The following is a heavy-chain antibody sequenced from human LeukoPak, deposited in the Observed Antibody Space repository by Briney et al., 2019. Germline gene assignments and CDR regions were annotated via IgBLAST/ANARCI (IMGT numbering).Heavy chain of an antibody. J-gene: IGHJ4*02. CDR1: GYTFTSYG. V-gene: IGHV1-18*01. Sequence: ASVKVSCKASGYTFTSYGISWVRQAPGQGLEWMGWISAYNGNTNYAQKLQGRVTMTTDASTTTAYMELKSLRSDDTAIYYCAREAVGYHYDSSGYFGKWGQGTLVTVSS. CDR3: AREAVGYHYDSSGYFGK. D-gene: IGHD3-22*01. CDR2: ISAYNGNT.